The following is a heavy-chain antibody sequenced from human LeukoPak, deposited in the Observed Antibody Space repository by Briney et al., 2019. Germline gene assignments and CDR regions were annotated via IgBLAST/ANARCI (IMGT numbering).Heavy chain of an antibody. Sequence: SETLSLNCTVSGYSISSGYYWGWIRQPPGKGLEWIANIFHTGSSYYHPSLESRLSISVDKSKNQLSLNLNSVTAADTAVYYCARAGTNHGDYDYWGQGTLVTVSS. V-gene: IGHV4-38-2*02. D-gene: IGHD4-17*01. CDR1: GYSISSGYY. J-gene: IGHJ4*02. CDR2: IFHTGSS. CDR3: ARAGTNHGDYDY.